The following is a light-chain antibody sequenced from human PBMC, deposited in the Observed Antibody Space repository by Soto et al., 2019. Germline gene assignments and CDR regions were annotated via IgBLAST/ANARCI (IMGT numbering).Light chain of an antibody. V-gene: IGKV3-11*01. CDR3: QQRSNWPLT. CDR2: DAS. CDR1: QSVSSL. J-gene: IGKJ4*01. Sequence: EIVLTQSPATLSLSPGERATLSCRASQSVSSLLAWYQQKPGQAPRLLIYDASSRATGNPTRFSGSGSGTDFTLTISSLEPEDFAVYYCQQRSNWPLTFGGGTKVEIK.